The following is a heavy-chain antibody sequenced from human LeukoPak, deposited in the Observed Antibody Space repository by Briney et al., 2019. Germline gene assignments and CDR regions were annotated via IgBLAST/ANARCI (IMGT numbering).Heavy chain of an antibody. CDR3: AKDRGVIVPAGMAT. Sequence: GGSLRLSCAASGFTFNNYAMSWVRRAPGKGLEWVSVISGSGGSTYYADSVKGRFTISRDNSKNTLYLQMNSLRAEETAVYYCAKDRGVIVPAGMATWGQGTLVTVSS. V-gene: IGHV3-23*01. J-gene: IGHJ5*02. D-gene: IGHD2-2*01. CDR2: ISGSGGST. CDR1: GFTFNNYA.